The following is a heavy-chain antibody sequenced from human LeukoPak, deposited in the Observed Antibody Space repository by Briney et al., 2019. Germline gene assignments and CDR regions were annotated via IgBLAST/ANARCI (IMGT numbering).Heavy chain of an antibody. CDR2: IYYSGST. CDR1: GGSISSSSYY. V-gene: IGHV4-39*01. Sequence: PSETLSLTCTVSGGSISSSSYYWGWIRQPPGKGLEGIGSIYYSGSTYYNPSLKSRVTISVDTSKNQFSLKLSSVTAADTAVYYCARLCGGDCYSLFDYWGQGTLVTVSS. CDR3: ARLCGGDCYSLFDY. D-gene: IGHD2-21*01. J-gene: IGHJ4*02.